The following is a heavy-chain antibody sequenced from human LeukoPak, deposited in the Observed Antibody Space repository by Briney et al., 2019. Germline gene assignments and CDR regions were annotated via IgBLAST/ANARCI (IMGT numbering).Heavy chain of an antibody. CDR3: ARDRDATPDY. Sequence: ASVKVSCKASGYTFASYGISWVRQAPGQVLEWMGWISIYSGNTDYAQNLQGRITVTADTSANTAYMELRSLTSDDTAVYYCARDRDATPDYWGQGTLVTVSS. CDR2: ISIYSGNT. V-gene: IGHV1-18*01. J-gene: IGHJ4*02. CDR1: GYTFASYG.